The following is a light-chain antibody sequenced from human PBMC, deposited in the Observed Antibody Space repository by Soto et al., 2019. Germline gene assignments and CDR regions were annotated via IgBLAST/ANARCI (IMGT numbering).Light chain of an antibody. V-gene: IGKV4-1*01. CDR2: WAS. CDR3: QQYYSTPQLT. CDR1: QSVLHSSNSLNY. Sequence: DIVMTQSPDSLSVSLGERATINCKSSQSVLHSSNSLNYLAWYQQKPGQPPKLLFYWASTREPGVPDRFSGSGSGTDFTLTINSLQAEDVATYYCQQYYSTPQLTFGGGTKVDIK. J-gene: IGKJ4*01.